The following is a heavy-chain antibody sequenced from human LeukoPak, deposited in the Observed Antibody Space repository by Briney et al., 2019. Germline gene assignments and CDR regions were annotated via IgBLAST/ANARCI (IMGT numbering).Heavy chain of an antibody. CDR3: ALWRGYGSGRVDY. CDR2: IYYSGST. V-gene: IGHV4-31*03. D-gene: IGHD3-10*01. CDR1: GGSISSGGYY. Sequence: PSQTLSLTCTVSGGSISSGGYYWSWIRQHPGKGLEWIGYIYYSGSTYYNPSLKSRVTISVDTSKNQFSLKLSSVTAADTAVYYCALWRGYGSGRVDYWGQGTLVTVSS. J-gene: IGHJ4*02.